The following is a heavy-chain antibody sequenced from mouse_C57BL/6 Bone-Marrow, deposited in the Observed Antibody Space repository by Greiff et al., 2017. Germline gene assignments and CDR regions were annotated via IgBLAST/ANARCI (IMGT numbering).Heavy chain of an antibody. CDR1: GYTFTDYY. V-gene: IGHV1-26*01. J-gene: IGHJ3*01. D-gene: IGHD1-1*01. Sequence: EVQLQQSGPELVKPGASVKISCKASGYTFTDYYMNWVKQSHGKSLEWIGDINPNNGGTSYNQKFKGKATLTVDKSSSPAYMALRSLTSEDSAVYYCARYGSSPEGWGQGTLVTVSA. CDR3: ARYGSSPEG. CDR2: INPNNGGT.